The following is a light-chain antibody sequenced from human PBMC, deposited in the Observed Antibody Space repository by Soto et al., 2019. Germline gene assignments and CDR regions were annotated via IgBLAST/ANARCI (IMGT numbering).Light chain of an antibody. CDR3: QQYYSYPLT. V-gene: IGKV1-8*01. Sequence: AIRMTQSPSSFAASTGDRVTITCRASQGISSYLAWYQQKPGKAPKLLIYAASTLQSGVPSRSSGSGSGTDFTLTISCLQSEDFATYYCQQYYSYPLTFGGGTKVE. CDR2: AAS. J-gene: IGKJ4*01. CDR1: QGISSY.